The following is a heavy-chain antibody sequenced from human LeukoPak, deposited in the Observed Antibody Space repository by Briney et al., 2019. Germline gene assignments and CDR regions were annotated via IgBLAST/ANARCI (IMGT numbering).Heavy chain of an antibody. J-gene: IGHJ4*02. D-gene: IGHD6-13*01. CDR3: ARDLPPSSSWYTPYFDY. CDR1: GYTFTSYG. CDR2: ISAYNGNT. V-gene: IGHV1-18*01. Sequence: ASGEVSCKASGYTFTSYGISWVRQAPGQGLEWMGWISAYNGNTNYAQKLQGRVTMTTATSTSTAYMELRSLRSDYPAVYYCARDLPPSSSWYTPYFDYWGQGTLVTVSS.